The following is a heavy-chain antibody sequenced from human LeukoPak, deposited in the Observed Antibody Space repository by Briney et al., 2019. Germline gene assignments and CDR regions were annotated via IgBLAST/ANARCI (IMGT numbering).Heavy chain of an antibody. CDR1: GSSISNHY. CDR3: ASLVAYCDKTSCSGY. V-gene: IGHV4-59*11. D-gene: IGHD2-21*01. Sequence: SETLSLTCTVSGSSISNHYWNWVRQSPGKGLEWIGYVYDSGSTNYNPSLKSRVTISVDTSNTQFSLKLSSVTAADAAVYYCASLVAYCDKTSCSGYWGQGTLVTVSS. J-gene: IGHJ4*02. CDR2: VYDSGST.